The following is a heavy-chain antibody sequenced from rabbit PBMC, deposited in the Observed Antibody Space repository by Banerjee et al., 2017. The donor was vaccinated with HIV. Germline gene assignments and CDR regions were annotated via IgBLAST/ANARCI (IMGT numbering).Heavy chain of an antibody. CDR2: IYAGSSGIT. D-gene: IGHD2-1*01. V-gene: IGHV1S40*01. CDR3: ARDPYGDNSSYFKL. CDR1: GFSFSSSYW. J-gene: IGHJ4*01. Sequence: QSLEESGGDLVKPGASLTLTCTASGFSFSSSYWICWVRQAPGKGLEWIACIYAGSSGITYYASWAKGRFTISKTSSTTVTLQMTSLTAADTATYFCARDPYGDNSSYFKLWGPGTL.